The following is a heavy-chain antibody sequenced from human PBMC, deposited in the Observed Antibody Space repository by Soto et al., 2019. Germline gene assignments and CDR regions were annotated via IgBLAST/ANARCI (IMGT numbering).Heavy chain of an antibody. CDR2: ASGSGASA. Sequence: EVQLLESGGGLVQPGGSLRLSCGASGFTFTNYAMSWVCQAPGKGLEWASTASGSGASAYYADSVKGRFTISRDNSKNTLYLQMKSLRIEDTAVYYCAKVAVRGVVVSNFYSWGQGTLVTVSS. CDR1: GFTFTNYA. V-gene: IGHV3-23*01. J-gene: IGHJ4*02. D-gene: IGHD3-10*01. CDR3: AKVAVRGVVVSNFYS.